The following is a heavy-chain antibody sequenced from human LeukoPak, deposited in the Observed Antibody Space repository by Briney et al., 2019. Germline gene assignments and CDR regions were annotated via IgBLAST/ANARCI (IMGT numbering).Heavy chain of an antibody. CDR3: ATDDFWSGLIGY. CDR2: INSDGSST. D-gene: IGHD3-3*01. CDR1: GFTFSSYW. V-gene: IGHV3-74*01. J-gene: IGHJ4*02. Sequence: PGGSLRLSCAASGFTFSSYWMHWVRQAPGKGLVWVSRINSDGSSTSYADSVKGRFTISRDNAKNTLYLQMNSLRAEDTAVYYCATDDFWSGLIGYWGQGTVVIVSS.